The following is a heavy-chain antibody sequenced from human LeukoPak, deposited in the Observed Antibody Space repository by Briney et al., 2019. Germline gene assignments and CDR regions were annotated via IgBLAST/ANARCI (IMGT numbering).Heavy chain of an antibody. CDR2: ISSSSSYI. J-gene: IGHJ6*02. Sequence: GGSLRLSCAASGFTFSSYSMNWVRQAPGEGLEWVSSISSSSSYIYYADSVKGRFTISRDDAKNSLYLQMNSLRAEDTAVYYCARDLGYYDILTGYFRYYYYYGMDVWGQGTTVTVSS. V-gene: IGHV3-21*01. CDR1: GFTFSSYS. CDR3: ARDLGYYDILTGYFRYYYYYGMDV. D-gene: IGHD3-9*01.